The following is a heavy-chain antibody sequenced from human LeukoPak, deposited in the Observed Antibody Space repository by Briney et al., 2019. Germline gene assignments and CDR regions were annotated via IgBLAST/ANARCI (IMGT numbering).Heavy chain of an antibody. CDR2: INPNSGGT. V-gene: IGHV1-2*02. CDR3: ARCFAWFGELASYYYYGMDV. Sequence: ASVKVSCKASGYTFTGYYMHWVRQAPGQGLEWMGWINPNSGGTNYAQKFQGRVTMTRDTSISTAYMELSRLRSDDTAVYYCARCFAWFGELASYYYYGMDVWGQGTTVTVSS. D-gene: IGHD3-10*01. J-gene: IGHJ6*02. CDR1: GYTFTGYY.